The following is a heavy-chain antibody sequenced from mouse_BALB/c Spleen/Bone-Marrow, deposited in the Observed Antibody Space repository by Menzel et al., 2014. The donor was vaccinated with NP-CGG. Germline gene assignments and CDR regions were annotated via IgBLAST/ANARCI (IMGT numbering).Heavy chain of an antibody. CDR3: ARGSPY. J-gene: IGHJ3*01. V-gene: IGHV1S81*02. D-gene: IGHD6-2*01. CDR2: INPGNGGT. CDR1: GYTFTNYY. Sequence: SGAELVKPGASVKLSCKTSGYTFTNYYIYWVKQRPGQGLEWIGEINPGNGGTNFNERFKSKATLTVDKSSTTAYILLTSLTSEDSAVYYWARGSPYWGQGTLVTVSA.